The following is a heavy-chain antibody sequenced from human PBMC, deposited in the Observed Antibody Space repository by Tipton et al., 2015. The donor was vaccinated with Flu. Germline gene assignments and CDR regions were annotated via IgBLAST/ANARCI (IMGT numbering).Heavy chain of an antibody. V-gene: IGHV1-69*06. CDR1: TGTFGNYA. J-gene: IGHJ4*02. CDR2: IMAIFGTA. CDR3: ATSPTYTPTHFEY. Sequence: QVQLVQSGAEVMKPGSSVRVSCETSTGTFGNYAINWVRRAPGQGLEWLGGIMAIFGTANYAQKFQGRVTISADKSTTTAYMELSSRRAEAPAVYYCATSPTYTPTHFEYWGQGTLVTVSS.